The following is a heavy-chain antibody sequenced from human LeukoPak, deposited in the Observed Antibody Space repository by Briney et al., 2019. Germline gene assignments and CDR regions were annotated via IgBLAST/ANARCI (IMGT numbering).Heavy chain of an antibody. Sequence: ASVKVSCKASGYTFTSYGISWVRQAPGQGLEWMGWISAYNGNTNYAQKLQGRVTMTTDTSTSTAYMELSSLRSEDTAVYYCARIRGYSYDGTFDYWGQGTLVTVSS. J-gene: IGHJ4*02. D-gene: IGHD5-18*01. CDR3: ARIRGYSYDGTFDY. CDR1: GYTFTSYG. CDR2: ISAYNGNT. V-gene: IGHV1-18*01.